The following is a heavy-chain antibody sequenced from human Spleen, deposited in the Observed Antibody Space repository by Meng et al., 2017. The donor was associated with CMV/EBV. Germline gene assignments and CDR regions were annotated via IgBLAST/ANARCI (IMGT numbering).Heavy chain of an antibody. V-gene: IGHV4-39*07. D-gene: IGHD2/OR15-2a*01. Sequence: SETLSLTCTVSGASISSSSFYWGWIRQPPGKGLEWIGNIYFTGNTYYNPSLKSRVTMSVDMSKNQVSLDLTSVTAADTAVYYCVRQLAMTVWGWGQGTLVTVSS. CDR1: GASISSSSFY. CDR3: VRQLAMTVWG. J-gene: IGHJ4*02. CDR2: IYFTGNT.